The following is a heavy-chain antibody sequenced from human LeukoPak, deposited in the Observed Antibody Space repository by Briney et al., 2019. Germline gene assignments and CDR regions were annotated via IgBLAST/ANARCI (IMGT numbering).Heavy chain of an antibody. Sequence: PGGSLRLSCAASGFTFSDYYMSWIRQAPGEGLEWVSYISSSGSTKYYADSVKGRITISRDNAKNSLYLQMNSLGAEDTAVYYCARRRYNWNAIDYWGQGTLVTVSS. CDR1: GFTFSDYY. CDR2: ISSSGSTK. D-gene: IGHD1-20*01. CDR3: ARRRYNWNAIDY. J-gene: IGHJ4*02. V-gene: IGHV3-11*01.